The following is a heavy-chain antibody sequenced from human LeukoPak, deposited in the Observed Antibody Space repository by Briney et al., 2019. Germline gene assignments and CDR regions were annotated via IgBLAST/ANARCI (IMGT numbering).Heavy chain of an antibody. V-gene: IGHV3-48*01. Sequence: HPGGSLRLSRAASGFNFIDYSMNWVRQAPGKGLEWISYIGISSGNTKYADSVKGRFTISRDKARNSLYLQMNSLRVEDTAVYYCARDHRYAFDNWGHGTLVTVSS. CDR2: IGISSGNT. D-gene: IGHD5-12*01. J-gene: IGHJ4*01. CDR3: ARDHRYAFDN. CDR1: GFNFIDYS.